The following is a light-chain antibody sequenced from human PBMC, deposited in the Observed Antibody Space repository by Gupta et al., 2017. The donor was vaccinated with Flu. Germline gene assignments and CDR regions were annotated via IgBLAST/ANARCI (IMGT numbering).Light chain of an antibody. Sequence: QSALTQPASVSGSPGQSIPISCTGTNSDIGGYNYVSWYQQHPGKAPKLVIFEVNNRPSGVSNRFSGSKSGNTASLTISGLQAEDEAHYYCSSYTGSTTLFGGGTKLTVL. V-gene: IGLV2-14*01. J-gene: IGLJ2*01. CDR1: NSDIGGYNY. CDR3: SSYTGSTTL. CDR2: EVN.